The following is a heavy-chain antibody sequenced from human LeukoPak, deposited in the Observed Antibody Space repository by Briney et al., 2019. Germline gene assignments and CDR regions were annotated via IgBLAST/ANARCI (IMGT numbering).Heavy chain of an antibody. J-gene: IGHJ5*02. V-gene: IGHV4-39*07. Sequence: ASETLSLTCTVSGGSISSSSYYWGWIRQPPGKGLEWIGSIYYSGSTYYNPSLKSRVTISVDTSKNQFSLKLSSVTAADTAVYYCARGGLWFGELGINWLDPWGQGTLVTVSS. D-gene: IGHD3-10*01. CDR3: ARGGLWFGELGINWLDP. CDR1: GGSISSSSYY. CDR2: IYYSGST.